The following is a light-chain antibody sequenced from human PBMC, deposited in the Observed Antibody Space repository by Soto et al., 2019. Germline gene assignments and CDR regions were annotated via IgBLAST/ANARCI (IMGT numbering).Light chain of an antibody. CDR2: EVS. Sequence: QSVLTXPPSASGSPGQSVTISCTGTSSDVGGNNYVSWYQQHPGKAPKLIIYEVSKRPSGVPDRFSGSKSGNTASLSVSGLQTEDEADYYCSSYAGTDNPYVFGTGTKVTVL. V-gene: IGLV2-8*01. CDR1: SSDVGGNNY. J-gene: IGLJ1*01. CDR3: SSYAGTDNPYV.